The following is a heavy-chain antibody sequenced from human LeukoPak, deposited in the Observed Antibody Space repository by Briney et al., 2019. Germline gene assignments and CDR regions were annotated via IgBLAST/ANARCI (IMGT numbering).Heavy chain of an antibody. CDR3: ARGVYRAVFCSGGSCYYHFDY. CDR1: GYTFTGYY. D-gene: IGHD2-15*01. J-gene: IGHJ4*02. CDR2: MNPNSGNT. Sequence: GASVKVSCKASGYTFTGYYMHWVRQATGQGLEWMGWMNPNSGNTGYAQKFQGRVTMTRNTSISTAYMELSSLRSEDTAVYYCARGVYRAVFCSGGSCYYHFDYWGQGTLVTVSS. V-gene: IGHV1-8*02.